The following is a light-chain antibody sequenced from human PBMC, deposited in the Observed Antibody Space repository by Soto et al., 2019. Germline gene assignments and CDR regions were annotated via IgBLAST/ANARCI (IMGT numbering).Light chain of an antibody. CDR1: ESVTNY. CDR2: DVS. Sequence: EIVFTQSPATLSLSPGERGTLSCRASESVTNYLAWYPQKPGQAPRLLVYDVSNRETGIPARFSGGGAGTECTLPISNLEPEDVAVYYCQQRSDWTWTFGQGTKVDIK. CDR3: QQRSDWTWT. J-gene: IGKJ1*01. V-gene: IGKV3-11*01.